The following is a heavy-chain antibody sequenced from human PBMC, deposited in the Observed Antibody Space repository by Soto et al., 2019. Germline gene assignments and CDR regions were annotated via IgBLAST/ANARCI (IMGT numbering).Heavy chain of an antibody. Sequence: TLSLTCAVYGGSFSGYYWSWIRQPPGKGLEWIGEINHSGSTNYNPSLKSRVTISVDTSKNQFSLKLSSVTAAGTAVYYCARVLVRIAAAGIRTYNWFDPWGQGTLVTVSS. CDR1: GGSFSGYY. CDR2: INHSGST. CDR3: ARVLVRIAAAGIRTYNWFDP. V-gene: IGHV4-34*01. J-gene: IGHJ5*02. D-gene: IGHD6-13*01.